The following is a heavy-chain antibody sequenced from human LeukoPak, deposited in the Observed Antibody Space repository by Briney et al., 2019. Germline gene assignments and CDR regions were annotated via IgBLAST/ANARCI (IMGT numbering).Heavy chain of an antibody. CDR1: GYTFTGYY. CDR2: INPNSGGT. Sequence: ASVKVSCRASGYTFTGYYMHWVRQAPGQGLEWMGWINPNSGGTNYAQKFQGRVTMTRDTSISTAYMELSRLRSDDTAVYYCARDGSRITMVRGVIITGANWFDPWGQGTLVTVSS. D-gene: IGHD3-10*01. CDR3: ARDGSRITMVRGVIITGANWFDP. V-gene: IGHV1-2*02. J-gene: IGHJ5*02.